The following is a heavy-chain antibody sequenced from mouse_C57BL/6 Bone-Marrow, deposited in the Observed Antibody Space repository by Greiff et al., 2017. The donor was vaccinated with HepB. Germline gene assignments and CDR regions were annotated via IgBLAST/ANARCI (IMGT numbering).Heavy chain of an antibody. Sequence: DVMLVESGGGLVKPGGSLKLSCAASGFTFSSYTMSWVRQTPEKRLEWVATISGGGGNTYYPDSVKGRFTISRDNAKNTLYLQMSSLRSEDTALYYCARQRFGFAYWGQGTLVTVSA. J-gene: IGHJ3*01. CDR2: ISGGGGNT. V-gene: IGHV5-9*01. CDR1: GFTFSSYT. CDR3: ARQRFGFAY.